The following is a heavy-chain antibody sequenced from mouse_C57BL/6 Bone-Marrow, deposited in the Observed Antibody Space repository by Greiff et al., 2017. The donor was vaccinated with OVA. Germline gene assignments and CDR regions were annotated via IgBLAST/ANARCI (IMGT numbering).Heavy chain of an antibody. CDR3: TSRVDAMDY. Sequence: EVKVEESGEGLVKPGGSLKLSCAASGFTFSSYAMSWVRQTPEKRLEWVAYISSGGDYIYYADTVKGRFTISRDNARSTLYLQMSSLTAEDTARYYCTSRVDAMDYGGRGTAATVTS. CDR2: ISSGGDYI. CDR1: GFTFSSYA. V-gene: IGHV5S21*01. J-gene: IGHJ4*01.